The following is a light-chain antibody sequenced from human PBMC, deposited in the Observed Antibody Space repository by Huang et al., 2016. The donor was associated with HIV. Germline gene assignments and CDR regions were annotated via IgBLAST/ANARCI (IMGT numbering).Light chain of an antibody. CDR3: QQYYSSFWT. J-gene: IGKJ1*01. CDR2: WAT. V-gene: IGKV4-1*01. CDR1: QSLLYSSNKKNY. Sequence: DIVMTQSPDSLTVSLGERATIHCKSSQSLLYSSNKKNYLNWYQQKPGQPPKLLIYWATARESGVPDRFSGSGSGTNFTLTIYSLQAEDVAFYYCQQYYSSFWTFGQGTKVQIK.